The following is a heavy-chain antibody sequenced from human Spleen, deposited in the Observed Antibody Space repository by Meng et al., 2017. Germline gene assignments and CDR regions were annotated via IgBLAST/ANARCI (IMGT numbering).Heavy chain of an antibody. J-gene: IGHJ6*02. CDR2: IYPGDSDT. Sequence: GESLKISCKGSGYSFTSYWIGWVRQMPGKGLEWMGVIYPGDSDTRYSPSFERQVTISADKSINTAYLQWSSLSASDIATYYCARSGTGDSKYYGMDVWGQGTTVTVSS. CDR3: ARSGTGDSKYYGMDV. CDR1: GYSFTSYW. D-gene: IGHD2-21*02. V-gene: IGHV5-51*01.